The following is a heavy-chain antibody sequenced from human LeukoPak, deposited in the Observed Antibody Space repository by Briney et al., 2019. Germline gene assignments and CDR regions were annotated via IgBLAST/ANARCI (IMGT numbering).Heavy chain of an antibody. CDR3: ARLRGVVTAYWFDP. D-gene: IGHD2-21*02. CDR2: IYTSGST. V-gene: IGHV4-4*09. J-gene: IGHJ5*02. CDR1: GVSIISYY. Sequence: SETLSLTCTVSGVSIISYYWSWIRQPPGKGLDWIGYIYTSGSTNYNPSLKSRVTISVDTSKNQFSLKLSSVTAADTAVYYCARLRGVVTAYWFDPWGQGTLVNVSS.